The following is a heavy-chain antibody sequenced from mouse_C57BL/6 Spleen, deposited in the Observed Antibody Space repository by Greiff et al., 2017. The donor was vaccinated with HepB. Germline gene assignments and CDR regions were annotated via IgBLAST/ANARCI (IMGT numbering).Heavy chain of an antibody. CDR1: GYAFTNYL. D-gene: IGHD1-1*01. J-gene: IGHJ4*01. CDR2: INPGSGGT. CDR3: ARVLITTVVAGAMDY. Sequence: QVQLQQSGAELVRPGTSVKVSCKASGYAFTNYLIEWVKQRPGQGLEWIGVINPGSGGTNYNEKFKGKATLTADKSSSTAYMQLSSLTPEDSAVYFCARVLITTVVAGAMDYWGQGTSVTVSS. V-gene: IGHV1-54*01.